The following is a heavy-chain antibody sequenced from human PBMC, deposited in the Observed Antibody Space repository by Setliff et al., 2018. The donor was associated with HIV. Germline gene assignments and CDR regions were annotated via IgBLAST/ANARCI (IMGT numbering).Heavy chain of an antibody. CDR1: GFIFNNYA. J-gene: IGHJ6*02. Sequence: PGGSLRLSCAASGFIFNNYAMNWVRQAPGKGLEWVSDIYNSGGTTYYADSVKGRFTISRDNAKNTMYLQMNSLRAEDTAVYYCARSEDKRISVIRVGRGAMDVWGQGTTVTVSS. V-gene: IGHV3-23*01. CDR2: IYNSGGTT. D-gene: IGHD3-3*02. CDR3: ARSEDKRISVIRVGRGAMDV.